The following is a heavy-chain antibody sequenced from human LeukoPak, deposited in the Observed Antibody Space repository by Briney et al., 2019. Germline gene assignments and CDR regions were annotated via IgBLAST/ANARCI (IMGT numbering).Heavy chain of an antibody. J-gene: IGHJ4*02. V-gene: IGHV4-31*03. CDR1: GGSISSGGYY. CDR3: ARARGYSGYEMDY. CDR2: IYYSGST. Sequence: KTSETLSLTCTVSGGSISSGGYYWSWIRQHPGKGLEWIGYIYYSGSTYYNPPLKSRVTISVDTSKKQFSLKLSSVTAADTAVYYCARARGYSGYEMDYWGQGTLVTVSS. D-gene: IGHD5-12*01.